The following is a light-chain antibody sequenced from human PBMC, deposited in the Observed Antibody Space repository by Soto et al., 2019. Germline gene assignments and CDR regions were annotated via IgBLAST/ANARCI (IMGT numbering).Light chain of an antibody. CDR2: DAS. CDR1: QDIRYY. CDR3: QKYDSLPIN. V-gene: IGKV1-33*01. J-gene: IGKJ5*01. Sequence: DIQMTQSPSYVSASVGDRVTITFQASQDIRYYLNWFQQKPGKAPKVLIYDASRLETGVPSRFSGSGSGTHFSLAISSLQPEDIATYYCQKYDSLPINCGQGTRREIK.